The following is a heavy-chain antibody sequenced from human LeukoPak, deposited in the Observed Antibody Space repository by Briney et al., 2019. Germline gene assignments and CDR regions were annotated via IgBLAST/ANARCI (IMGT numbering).Heavy chain of an antibody. V-gene: IGHV4-39*01. Sequence: SETLSLTCSVSGGSISSSGHYWGWIRQPPGKGLEWNGIITYSGNSNYNPSLKSRVTISVDASNNQFSLKFTSMTAADAAVYYCVRRCYSGGVYYYLDYWGQGTLVTVSS. CDR1: GGSISSSGHY. CDR3: VRRCYSGGVYYYLDY. CDR2: ITYSGNS. D-gene: IGHD2-15*01. J-gene: IGHJ4*02.